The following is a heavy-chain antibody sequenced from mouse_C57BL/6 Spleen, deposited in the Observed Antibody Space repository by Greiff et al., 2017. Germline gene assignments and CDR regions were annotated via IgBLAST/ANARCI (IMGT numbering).Heavy chain of an antibody. J-gene: IGHJ2*01. D-gene: IGHD2-3*01. V-gene: IGHV1-19*01. CDR3: ARSGDGYYFDY. CDR1: GYTFTDYY. CDR2: INPYNGGT. Sequence: EVQLQQSGPVLVKPGASVKMSCEASGYTFTDYYMNWVKQSHGKSLEWIGVINPYNGGTSYNQKFKGKATLTVDKSSSTAYMELNSLTSEDSAVYYCARSGDGYYFDYWGQGTTLTVSS.